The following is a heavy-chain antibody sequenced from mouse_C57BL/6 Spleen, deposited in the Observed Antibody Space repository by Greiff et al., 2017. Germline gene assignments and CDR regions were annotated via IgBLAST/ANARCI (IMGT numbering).Heavy chain of an antibody. CDR3: ARLTTVVPYFDY. Sequence: EVQLVESGGGLVKPGGYLKLSCAASGFTFSSYTMSWVRQTPEKRLEWVATISGGGGNTYYPDSVKGRFTISRDNAKNTLYLQMSSLRSEDTALYYCARLTTVVPYFDYWGQGTTLTVSS. D-gene: IGHD1-1*01. CDR1: GFTFSSYT. J-gene: IGHJ2*01. CDR2: ISGGGGNT. V-gene: IGHV5-9*01.